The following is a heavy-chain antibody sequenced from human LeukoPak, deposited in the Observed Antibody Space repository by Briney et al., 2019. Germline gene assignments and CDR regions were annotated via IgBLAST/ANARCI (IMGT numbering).Heavy chain of an antibody. CDR2: ISDDGSSK. CDR1: GFTSRSYV. V-gene: IGHV3-30-3*01. CDR3: ARERELRLFDY. J-gene: IGHJ4*02. D-gene: IGHD3-10*01. Sequence: TGGSLRLSCVVSGFTSRSYVMHWVRQAPGKGLEWVAVISDDGSSKDYSDSVRGRVTISRDNSKNTVYLEMNSLRAEDTAVYYCARERELRLFDYWGQGTLVTVSS.